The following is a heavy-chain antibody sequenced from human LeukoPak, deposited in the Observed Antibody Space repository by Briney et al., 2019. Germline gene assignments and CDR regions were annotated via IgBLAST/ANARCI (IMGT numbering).Heavy chain of an antibody. D-gene: IGHD5-24*01. CDR2: INPNSGGT. CDR3: ARDRGLIRWLQFSLFDY. Sequence: GASVKVSCKASGYTFTGYYMHWVRQAPGQGLEWMGWINPNSGGTNYAQKLQGRVTMTTDTSTSTAYMELRSLRSDDTAVYYCARDRGLIRWLQFSLFDYWGQGTLVTVSS. CDR1: GYTFTGYY. J-gene: IGHJ4*02. V-gene: IGHV1-2*02.